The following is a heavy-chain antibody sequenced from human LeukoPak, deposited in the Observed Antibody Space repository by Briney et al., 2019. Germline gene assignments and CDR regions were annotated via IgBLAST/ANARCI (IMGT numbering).Heavy chain of an antibody. J-gene: IGHJ1*01. CDR2: IYDSGST. CDR1: GGSISGYY. D-gene: IGHD6-13*01. CDR3: ARDLLSSSWVYFQH. Sequence: SETLSLTCTVSGGSISGYYWSWSRQPPGEGLEWIGYIYDSGSTNYNPSLKSRVTISVDTSKNQFSLKLSSVTAADTAVYYCARDLLSSSWVYFQHWGQGTLVTVSS. V-gene: IGHV4-59*01.